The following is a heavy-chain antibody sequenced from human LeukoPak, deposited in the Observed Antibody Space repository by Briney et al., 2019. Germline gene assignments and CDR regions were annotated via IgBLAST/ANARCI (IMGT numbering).Heavy chain of an antibody. D-gene: IGHD4-11*01. J-gene: IGHJ5*02. CDR1: GGSISSGGYF. Sequence: SQTLSLTCAVSGGSISSGGYFWSWIRQPPGKGLEWIGYIYHSGSTCYNPSLKSRVTISVDRSKNQFSLKLSSVTAADTAVYYCARDYSNYGWFDPWGQGTLVTVSS. CDR3: ARDYSNYGWFDP. V-gene: IGHV4-30-2*01. CDR2: IYHSGST.